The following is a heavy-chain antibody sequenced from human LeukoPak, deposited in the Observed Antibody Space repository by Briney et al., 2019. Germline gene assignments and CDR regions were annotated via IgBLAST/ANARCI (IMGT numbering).Heavy chain of an antibody. V-gene: IGHV1-69*02. CDR3: AREFWGTMVRGAAMDV. CDR2: IIPAFGIP. J-gene: IGHJ6*02. D-gene: IGHD3-10*01. Sequence: SVMVSCKASGGTLNSYTINWVRQAPGEGLEWMGTIIPAFGIPNYAQRFKDRVTITADKSTSTAYMELSSLRSEDTAVYYCAREFWGTMVRGAAMDVWGQGTTVTVSS. CDR1: GGTLNSYT.